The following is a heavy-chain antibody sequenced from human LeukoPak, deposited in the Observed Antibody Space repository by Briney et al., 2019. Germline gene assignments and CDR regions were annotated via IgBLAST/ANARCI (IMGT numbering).Heavy chain of an antibody. Sequence: SETLSLTCAISGHSTTRGYYWAWFRQSPGKGLEWIATFLQSHKSFYNASLESRVTMSLDTSKSQFSLNLTSATAADTAVYSCARVLSFPYLLDSWGRGTQVTVSS. CDR3: ARVLSFPYLLDS. CDR2: FLQSHKS. CDR1: GHSTTRGYY. J-gene: IGHJ4*02. V-gene: IGHV4-38-2*01. D-gene: IGHD2/OR15-2a*01.